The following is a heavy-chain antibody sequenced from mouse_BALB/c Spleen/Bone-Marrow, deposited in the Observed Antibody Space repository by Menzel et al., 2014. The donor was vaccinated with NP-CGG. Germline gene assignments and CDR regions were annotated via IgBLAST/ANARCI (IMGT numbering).Heavy chain of an antibody. J-gene: IGHJ1*01. Sequence: EVKLMESGPDLVKPSQSLSLTCTVTGYSITSGYSWHWTRQFPGNKLEWMGYIHYSGSTNYNPSLKSRISITRDTSKNQFFLQLNSVTTEDTATYYCARSTTMTFYWYFDVWGAGTTVTVSS. CDR1: GYSITSGYS. D-gene: IGHD2-4*01. CDR3: ARSTTMTFYWYFDV. CDR2: IHYSGST. V-gene: IGHV3-1*02.